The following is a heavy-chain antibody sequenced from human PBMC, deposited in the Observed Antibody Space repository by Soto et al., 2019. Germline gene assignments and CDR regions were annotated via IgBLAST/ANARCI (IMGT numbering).Heavy chain of an antibody. CDR3: ASQSHYSSGYSFDY. CDR2: ISSNGGYT. J-gene: IGHJ4*02. CDR1: GFTFSTYS. V-gene: IGHV3-64*01. D-gene: IGHD3-22*01. Sequence: GGSLRLSCAASGFTFSTYSMHWVRQAPGKGLEYVSAISSNGGYTYYANSVKGRFTISRDNSKNTLYLQMDSLRTEDMTVYYCASQSHYSSGYSFDYWGQGTLVTVSS.